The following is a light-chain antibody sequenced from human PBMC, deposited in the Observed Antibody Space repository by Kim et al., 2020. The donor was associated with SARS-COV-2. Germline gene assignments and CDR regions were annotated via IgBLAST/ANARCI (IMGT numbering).Light chain of an antibody. J-gene: IGLJ2*01. CDR1: SSNIGVGYD. Sequence: GQKVTISCPGSSSNIGVGYDVHWYQQIPGKAPKLLIYGNTIRPSGVPDRFSGSKSGTTASLAITGLQAEDEADYYCQSYDSSLTALFGGGTQLTVL. V-gene: IGLV1-40*01. CDR2: GNT. CDR3: QSYDSSLTAL.